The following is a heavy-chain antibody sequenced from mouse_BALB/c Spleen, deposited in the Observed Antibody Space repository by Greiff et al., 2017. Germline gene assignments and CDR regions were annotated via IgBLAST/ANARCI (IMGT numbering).Heavy chain of an antibody. J-gene: IGHJ3*01. CDR3: ARDEELGRFAY. CDR2: IWAGGST. D-gene: IGHD4-1*01. V-gene: IGHV2-9*02. Sequence: QVQLKESGPGLVAPSQSLSITCTVSGFSLTSYGVHWVRQPPGKGLEWLGVIWAGGSTNYNSALMSRLSISKDNSKSQVFLKMNSLQTDDTAMYYCARDEELGRFAYWGQGTLVTVSA. CDR1: GFSLTSYG.